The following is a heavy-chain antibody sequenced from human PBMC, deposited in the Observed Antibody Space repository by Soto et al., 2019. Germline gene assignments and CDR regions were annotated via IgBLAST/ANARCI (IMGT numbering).Heavy chain of an antibody. CDR3: ATAFHYGVTHDAFDI. Sequence: ASLKGSCKASGYAYTGYYVHWGRLTPEQGLEWMGIINPSGGSTSYAQKFQGRVTMTRDTSTSTVYMELSSLRSEDTAVYYCATAFHYGVTHDAFDIWGQGTMVTVSS. V-gene: IGHV1-46*03. CDR2: INPSGGST. J-gene: IGHJ3*02. D-gene: IGHD4-17*01. CDR1: GYAYTGYY.